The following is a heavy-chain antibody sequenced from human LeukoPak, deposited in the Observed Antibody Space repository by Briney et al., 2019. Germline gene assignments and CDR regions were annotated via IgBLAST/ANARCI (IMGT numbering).Heavy chain of an antibody. V-gene: IGHV1-46*01. Sequence: ASVKVSCKASGYTFTSYYNHWVRQAPGQGLEWIGIINPSGGNKTLAQKFQGRVTMTRDTYTNTVYMEMSSLRFEDTAVYYCARGGSSWYECDYWGQGTLVTVSS. CDR1: GYTFTSYY. CDR3: ARGGSSWYECDY. J-gene: IGHJ4*02. D-gene: IGHD6-13*01. CDR2: INPSGGNK.